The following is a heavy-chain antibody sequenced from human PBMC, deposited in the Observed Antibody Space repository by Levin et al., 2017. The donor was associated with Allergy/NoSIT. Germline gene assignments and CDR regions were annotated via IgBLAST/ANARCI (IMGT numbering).Heavy chain of an antibody. J-gene: IGHJ4*02. Sequence: SQTLSLTCTVSGGSISSYYWSWIRQPPGKGLEWIGNIYYSGRTRFNPSLKRRVTISVDTSKNQFSLRLSSVTAADTAVYYCARENSSGWYIDYWGRGTLVTVSS. CDR2: IYYSGRT. CDR3: ARENSSGWYIDY. V-gene: IGHV4-59*01. D-gene: IGHD6-19*01. CDR1: GGSISSYY.